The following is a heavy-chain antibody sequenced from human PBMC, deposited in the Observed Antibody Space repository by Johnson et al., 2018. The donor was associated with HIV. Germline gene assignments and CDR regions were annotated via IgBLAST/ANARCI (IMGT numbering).Heavy chain of an antibody. J-gene: IGHJ3*02. V-gene: IGHV3-20*04. CDR1: GFTFDDYG. D-gene: IGHD6-13*01. CDR3: ERGRTAAGFDAFDI. Sequence: VQLVESGGGVVRPGGSLRLSCAASGFTFDDYGMSWVREAPGKGLEWFSGINWTGGSTGYVDSVKGRFTISRDNAKNSLYLQMNSLRAEGTALYYFERGRTAAGFDAFDIWGQGTMVTVSS. CDR2: INWTGGST.